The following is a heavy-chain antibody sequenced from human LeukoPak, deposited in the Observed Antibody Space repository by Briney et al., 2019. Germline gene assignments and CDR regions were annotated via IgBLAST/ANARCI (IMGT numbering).Heavy chain of an antibody. J-gene: IGHJ5*02. V-gene: IGHV4-34*01. CDR2: INHSGST. CDR3: ASYKGA. Sequence: SETLSLTCAVYGGSFSGYYWSWIRQPPGKGLEWIGEINHSGSTNYNPSLKSRVTISVDTSKNQFSLKLSSVTAADTAVYYCASYKGAWGQGILVTVSS. D-gene: IGHD3-10*01. CDR1: GGSFSGYY.